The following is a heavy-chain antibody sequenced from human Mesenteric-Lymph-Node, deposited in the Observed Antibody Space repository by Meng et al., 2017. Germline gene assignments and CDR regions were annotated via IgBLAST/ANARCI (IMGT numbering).Heavy chain of an antibody. D-gene: IGHD1-26*01. CDR2: ISTSGTTI. Sequence: GESLKISCAASAFTFNTYAMTWVRQAPGKGLEWVSYISTSGTTIYYADSVKGRFTISRDNAKNSLYLQMNSLRAEDTAVYYCATLIVGLQNSVDYWGQGTLVTVSS. CDR3: ATLIVGLQNSVDY. V-gene: IGHV3-48*04. J-gene: IGHJ4*02. CDR1: AFTFNTYA.